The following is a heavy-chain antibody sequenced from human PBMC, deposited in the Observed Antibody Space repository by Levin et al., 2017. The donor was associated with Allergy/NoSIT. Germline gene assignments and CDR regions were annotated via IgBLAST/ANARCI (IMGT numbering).Heavy chain of an antibody. CDR2: IYSGGST. V-gene: IGHV3-53*01. J-gene: IGHJ4*02. CDR3: AAHSSSWYYFDY. D-gene: IGHD6-13*01. CDR1: GFTVSSNY. Sequence: GGSLRLSCAASGFTVSSNYMSWVRQAPGKGLEWVSVIYSGGSTYYADSVKGRFTISRDNSKNTLYLQMNSLRAEDTAVYYCAAHSSSWYYFDYWGQGTLVTVSS.